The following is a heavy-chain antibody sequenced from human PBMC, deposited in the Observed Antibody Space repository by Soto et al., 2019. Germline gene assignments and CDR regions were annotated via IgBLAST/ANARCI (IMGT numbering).Heavy chain of an antibody. V-gene: IGHV4-4*02. J-gene: IGHJ4*02. CDR2: IYHSGST. CDR1: GGSISSSNW. D-gene: IGHD3-10*01. CDR3: AREYYYGSGVDY. Sequence: SETLSLTCAVSGGSISSSNWWSWVRQPPGKGLEWIGEIYHSGSTNYNPSLKSRVTISVDKSKNQSSLKLSSVTAADTAVYYCAREYYYGSGVDYWGQGTLVTVSS.